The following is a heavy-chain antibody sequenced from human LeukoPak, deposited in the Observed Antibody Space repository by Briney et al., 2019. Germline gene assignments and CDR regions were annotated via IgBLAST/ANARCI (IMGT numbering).Heavy chain of an antibody. Sequence: AGGSLRLSCAASGFTFSSYAMSWVRQAPGKGLEWVSAISGSGGSTYYADSVKGRFTISRDNSKNTLYLQMNSLRAEDTAVYYCARGAHYHDGYGGYFDYWGQGTLVTVSS. CDR2: ISGSGGST. V-gene: IGHV3-23*01. D-gene: IGHD3-22*01. CDR3: ARGAHYHDGYGGYFDY. CDR1: GFTFSSYA. J-gene: IGHJ4*02.